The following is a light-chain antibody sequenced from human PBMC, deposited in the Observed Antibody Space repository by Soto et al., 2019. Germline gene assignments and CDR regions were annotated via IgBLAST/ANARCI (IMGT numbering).Light chain of an antibody. Sequence: AIQMTQSPSSLSASVGDRVTITCRASQDIRNDLGGYQQKPGQAPNLLIYAASTLQSGVPSRFSGSVSGTDFTLTISNLQFEDFATYYCLQDYNYPFTFGPGTKVDIK. CDR1: QDIRND. CDR2: AAS. V-gene: IGKV1-6*01. J-gene: IGKJ3*01. CDR3: LQDYNYPFT.